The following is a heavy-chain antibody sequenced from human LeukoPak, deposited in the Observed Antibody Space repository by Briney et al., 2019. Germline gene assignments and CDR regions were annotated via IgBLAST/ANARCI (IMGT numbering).Heavy chain of an antibody. J-gene: IGHJ4*02. CDR3: ARETPRRGETRDGYR. Sequence: GGSLRLSCAASGFIFKKYWMNWVRRVPGKGLECLANIKEDGSETYYADSVKGRFTISRDNPKNLLFLQINSLRVEDTAVYYCARETPRRGETRDGYRWGQGTVVTVSS. CDR2: IKEDGSET. CDR1: GFIFKKYW. D-gene: IGHD5-24*01. V-gene: IGHV3-7*01.